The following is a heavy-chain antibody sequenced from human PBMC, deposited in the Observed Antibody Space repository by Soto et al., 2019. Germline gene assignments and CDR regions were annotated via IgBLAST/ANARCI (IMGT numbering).Heavy chain of an antibody. CDR3: ARQGIGNLHGLVDV. J-gene: IGHJ6*02. CDR1: GGSLVGYN. V-gene: IGHV4-59*08. CDR2: VYYNGGA. Sequence: QVQLQESGPGLVKHSETLSLPCTVSGGSLVGYNCAWIRQPPGKELECVGYVYYNGGASYNTSLKPRVTPTTDTSKSQSSMQLRSASAADTAVYYCARQGIGNLHGLVDVWGRGTTFTVSS. D-gene: IGHD3-10*01.